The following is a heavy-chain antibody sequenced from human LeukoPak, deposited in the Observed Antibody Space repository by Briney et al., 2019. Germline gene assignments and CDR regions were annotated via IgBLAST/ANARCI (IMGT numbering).Heavy chain of an antibody. Sequence: GGSLRLSCTPSGLSFGDYGMSWVRQAPGKGLEWVSFIQSKTYGEGTMYAASVRGRFTISRDDSRSTAYLQMNSLKTEDTAVYYCTASDHLYCSSSSCHFDYWGQGTLVTVAS. CDR1: GLSFGDYG. D-gene: IGHD2-2*01. CDR3: TASDHLYCSSSSCHFDY. CDR2: IQSKTYGEGT. V-gene: IGHV3-49*04. J-gene: IGHJ4*02.